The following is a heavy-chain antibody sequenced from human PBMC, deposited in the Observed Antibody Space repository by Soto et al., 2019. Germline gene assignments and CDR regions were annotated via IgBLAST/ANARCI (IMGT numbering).Heavy chain of an antibody. CDR1: GYTFTSYG. CDR3: ARGPGIAAAGTISDY. D-gene: IGHD6-13*01. CDR2: ISAYNGNT. V-gene: IGHV1-18*01. J-gene: IGHJ4*02. Sequence: ASVKVSCKASGYTFTSYGISWVRQAPGQGLEWMGWISAYNGNTNYAQKLQGRVTMTTDTSTSTAYTELRRLRSDDTAVYYCARGPGIAAAGTISDYWGQGTLVTVSS.